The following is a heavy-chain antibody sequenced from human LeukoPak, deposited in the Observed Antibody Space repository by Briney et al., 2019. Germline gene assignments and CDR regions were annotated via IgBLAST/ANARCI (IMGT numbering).Heavy chain of an antibody. J-gene: IGHJ4*02. D-gene: IGHD2-2*01. CDR3: ARDGLHCSSTSCYSDY. Sequence: ASVKVSCKASGYTFTSYGISWVRQAPGQGLEWMGWISAYNGNTNYAQKLQGRVTMTTDTSTSTAYMELRSLRSDDTAVYYCARDGLHCSSTSCYSDYWGQGTLVTVSS. CDR2: ISAYNGNT. V-gene: IGHV1-18*01. CDR1: GYTFTSYG.